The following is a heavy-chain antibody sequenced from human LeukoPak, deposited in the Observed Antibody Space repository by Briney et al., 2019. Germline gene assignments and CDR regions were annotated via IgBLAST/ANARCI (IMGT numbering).Heavy chain of an antibody. J-gene: IGHJ4*02. D-gene: IGHD4-17*01. CDR2: IYPGDSDT. CDR3: ARQYGRPFDY. CDR1: GYSFVDSW. V-gene: IGHV5-51*01. Sequence: GESLKVSCKGSGYSFVDSWIGWVRQMPGKGLEWMGLIYPGDSDTRYSPSFQGQVSISVDKSISTTFLQWSSLKASDTAIYYCARQYGRPFDYWGQGTLVSVSS.